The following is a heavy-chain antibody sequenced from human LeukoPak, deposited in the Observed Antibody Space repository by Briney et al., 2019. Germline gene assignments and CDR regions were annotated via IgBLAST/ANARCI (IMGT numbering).Heavy chain of an antibody. J-gene: IGHJ5*02. CDR2: INHSGGT. Sequence: PETLSLTCAVYGGSFSGYYWSWIRQPPGKGLEWIGEINHSGGTNYSPSLKSRVTISVDTSKNQFSLKLNSMTAADTAVYYCARSRQIFGVAENWFDPWGQGMLVTVSS. CDR1: GGSFSGYY. CDR3: ARSRQIFGVAENWFDP. V-gene: IGHV4-34*01. D-gene: IGHD3-3*01.